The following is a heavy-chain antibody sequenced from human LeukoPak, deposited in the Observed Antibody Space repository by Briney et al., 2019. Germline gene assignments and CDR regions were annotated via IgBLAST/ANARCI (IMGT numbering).Heavy chain of an antibody. D-gene: IGHD3-22*01. J-gene: IGHJ4*02. V-gene: IGHV1-18*01. Sequence: ASVKVSCKASGYTFTSYGISWVRQAPRQGLEWMGWISAYNGNTNYAQKLQGRVTMTTDTSTSTAYMELRSLRSDDTAVYYCAREDGDPYYDSSGLDYWGQGTLVTVSS. CDR2: ISAYNGNT. CDR1: GYTFTSYG. CDR3: AREDGDPYYDSSGLDY.